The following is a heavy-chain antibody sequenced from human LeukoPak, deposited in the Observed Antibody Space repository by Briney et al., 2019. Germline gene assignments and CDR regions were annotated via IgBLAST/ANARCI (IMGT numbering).Heavy chain of an antibody. CDR1: GYTSTGYY. CDR3: AITVTTYYDYVWGSYRPDY. Sequence: ASVKVSCKASGYTSTGYYMHWVRQAPGQGLEWMGWINPNSGGTNYAQKFQGRVTMTRNTSISTAYMELSSLRSEDTAVYYCAITVTTYYDYVWGSYRPDYWGQGTLVTVSS. CDR2: INPNSGGT. J-gene: IGHJ4*02. V-gene: IGHV1-2*02. D-gene: IGHD3-16*02.